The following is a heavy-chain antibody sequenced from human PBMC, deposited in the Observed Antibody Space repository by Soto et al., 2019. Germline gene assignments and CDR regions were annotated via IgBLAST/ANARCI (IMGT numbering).Heavy chain of an antibody. Sequence: QVQLVQSGAEVKKPGSSVKVSCKASGGTFSSYAISWVRQAPGQGLEWMGGIIPIFGTANYAQKFQGRVTITADESTSPAYMELSRLRSEDKAGYYLARGDRANGGGFDYWGQGTLVTVSS. CDR1: GGTFSSYA. V-gene: IGHV1-69*01. D-gene: IGHD2-8*01. CDR3: ARGDRANGGGFDY. J-gene: IGHJ4*02. CDR2: IIPIFGTA.